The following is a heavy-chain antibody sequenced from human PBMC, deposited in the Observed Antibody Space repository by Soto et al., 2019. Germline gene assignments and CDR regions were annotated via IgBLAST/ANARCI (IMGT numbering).Heavy chain of an antibody. D-gene: IGHD3-10*01. V-gene: IGHV4-59*12. Sequence: SETLSLTCTVSGGSISSYYWSWIRQPPGKGLEWIGYIYYSGSTNYNPSLKSRVTISVDTSKNQFSLKLSSMTAADTALYYCARERSGPLDYWGQGTLVTVSS. J-gene: IGHJ4*02. CDR3: ARERSGPLDY. CDR1: GGSISSYY. CDR2: IYYSGST.